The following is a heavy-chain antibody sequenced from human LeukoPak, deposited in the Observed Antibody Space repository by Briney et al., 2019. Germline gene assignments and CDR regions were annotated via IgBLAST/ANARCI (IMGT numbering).Heavy chain of an antibody. CDR2: INHSGST. CDR3: AREGGGYSYGYYYYYYMDV. V-gene: IGHV4-34*01. J-gene: IGHJ6*03. D-gene: IGHD5-18*01. Sequence: SETLSLTCAVYGGSFSGYYWSWLRQPPGKGLEWIGEINHSGSTNYNPSLKRRVTISVDTSKKKFSLKLSSVTAADTAVYYCAREGGGYSYGYYYYYYMDVWGKGTTVTVSS. CDR1: GGSFSGYY.